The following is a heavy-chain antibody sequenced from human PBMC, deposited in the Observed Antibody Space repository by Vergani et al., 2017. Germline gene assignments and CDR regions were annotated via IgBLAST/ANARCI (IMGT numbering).Heavy chain of an antibody. D-gene: IGHD3-22*01. CDR3: ATLSTYYYDSSGSEIGRNWFDP. V-gene: IGHV1-69-2*01. J-gene: IGHJ5*02. CDR1: GYTFTDYY. Sequence: EVQLVHSGAEVKKPGATVKISCKVSGYTFTDYYMHWVQQAPGKGLEWMGRVDPEDGETIYAEKFQGRVTITADTSTDTAYMELSSLRSEDTAVYYCATLSTYYYDSSGSEIGRNWFDPWGQGTLVTVSS. CDR2: VDPEDGET.